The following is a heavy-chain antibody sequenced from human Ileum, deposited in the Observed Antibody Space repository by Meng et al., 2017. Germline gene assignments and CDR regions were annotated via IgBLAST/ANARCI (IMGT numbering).Heavy chain of an antibody. CDR2: VNGANGNT. J-gene: IGHJ6*02. CDR3: ARDGIKPGGGMDV. Sequence: QVQLVQSGAEVKKRGASGKVSCKASGYSFPAYAMYWVRQVPGQRLEWMGWVNGANGNTRYPQKFRGRVTITRDTAASTAYMELSSLRAEDTAVYYCARDGIKPGGGMDVWGQGTTVTVSS. V-gene: IGHV1-3*01. D-gene: IGHD1-14*01. CDR1: GYSFPAYA.